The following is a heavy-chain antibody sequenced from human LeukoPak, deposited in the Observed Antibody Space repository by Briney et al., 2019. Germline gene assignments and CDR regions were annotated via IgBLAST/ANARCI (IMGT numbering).Heavy chain of an antibody. Sequence: AGGSLRLSCAASGFTFSSYAMHWVRQAPGKGLEWVAVISYDGSNKYYADSVKGRFTISRDNSKNTLYLQMNSLRAEDTAVYYCARDHQQLAYFDYWGQGTLVTVSS. CDR1: GFTFSSYA. J-gene: IGHJ4*02. D-gene: IGHD6-13*01. CDR3: ARDHQQLAYFDY. V-gene: IGHV3-30*04. CDR2: ISYDGSNK.